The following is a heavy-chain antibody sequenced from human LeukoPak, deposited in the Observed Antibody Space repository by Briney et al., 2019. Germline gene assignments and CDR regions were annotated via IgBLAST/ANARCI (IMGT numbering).Heavy chain of an antibody. CDR2: ISGSGSGGTT. Sequence: GGSLRLSCAASGFTFSSYAMSWVRQAPGKGLEWVSAISGSGSGGTTHYADSVKGRFTISRDNSKNTLYLQMNSLRAEDTAIYYCTGYYVSGNYYETDYWGQGTLVTVSS. CDR3: TGYYVSGNYYETDY. D-gene: IGHD3-10*01. V-gene: IGHV3-23*01. J-gene: IGHJ4*02. CDR1: GFTFSSYA.